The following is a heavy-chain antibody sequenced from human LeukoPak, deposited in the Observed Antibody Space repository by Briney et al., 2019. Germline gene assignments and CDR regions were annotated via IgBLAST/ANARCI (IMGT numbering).Heavy chain of an antibody. CDR2: IYYSGST. CDR3: ARVDTAFDY. D-gene: IGHD5-18*01. CDR1: GGSISSSNW. V-gene: IGHV4-4*02. J-gene: IGHJ4*02. Sequence: SETLSLTCAVSGGSISSSNWWSWIRQPPGKGLEWIGSIYYSGSTYYNPSLKSRVTISVDTSKNQFSLKLSSVTAADTAVYYCARVDTAFDYWGQGTLVTVSS.